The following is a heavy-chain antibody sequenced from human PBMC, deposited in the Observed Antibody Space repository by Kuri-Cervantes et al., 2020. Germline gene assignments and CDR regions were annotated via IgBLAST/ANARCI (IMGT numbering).Heavy chain of an antibody. CDR2: VTSRGTTV. CDR3: AGSRSGLF. CDR1: GFTFSTYD. Sequence: GGSLRLSCVASGFTFSTYDMNWVRQAPGMGLEWVSVVTSRGTTVSYADSVKGRFTISRDNAKNSLYLQMNSLRADDTAVYFCAGSRSGLFWGQGTLVPSPQ. J-gene: IGHJ4*02. D-gene: IGHD3-16*01. V-gene: IGHV3-48*03.